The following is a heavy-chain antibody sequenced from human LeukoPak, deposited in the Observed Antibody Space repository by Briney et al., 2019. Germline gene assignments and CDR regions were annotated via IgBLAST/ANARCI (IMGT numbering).Heavy chain of an antibody. CDR2: VSYDGSNK. CDR3: ARWSEYCSSTSCSDDAFDI. D-gene: IGHD2-2*01. Sequence: PGGSLRLSCAASGFTFSSYAMHWVRRAPGKGLEWVAVVSYDGSNKYYADSVKGRFTISRDNSKNTLYLQMNSLRAEDTAVYYCARWSEYCSSTSCSDDAFDIWGQGTMVTVSS. CDR1: GFTFSSYA. J-gene: IGHJ3*02. V-gene: IGHV3-30*04.